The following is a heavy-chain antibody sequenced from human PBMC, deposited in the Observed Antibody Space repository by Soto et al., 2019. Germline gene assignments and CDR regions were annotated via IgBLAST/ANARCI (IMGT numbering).Heavy chain of an antibody. J-gene: IGHJ4*02. CDR2: ISGSGGST. CDR1: GFTFSSYA. V-gene: IGHV3-23*01. Sequence: GGSLRLSCAASGFTFSSYAMSWVRQAPGKGLEWVSAISGSGGSTYYADSVKGRSTISRDNSKNTLYLQMNSLRAEDTAVYYCAKDSRVAGTSPREFDYWGQGTLVTVSS. D-gene: IGHD6-19*01. CDR3: AKDSRVAGTSPREFDY.